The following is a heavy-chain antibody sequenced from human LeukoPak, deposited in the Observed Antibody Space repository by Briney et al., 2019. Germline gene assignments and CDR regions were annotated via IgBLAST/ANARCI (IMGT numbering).Heavy chain of an antibody. V-gene: IGHV1-18*01. J-gene: IGHJ5*02. D-gene: IGHD3-16*02. CDR2: ISAYNGNT. CDR1: GYTFTSYG. CDR3: ARSRFMITFGGVIVMDWFDP. Sequence: ASVKVSCKASGYTFTSYGISWVRQAPGQGLEWMGWISAYNGNTNYAQKLQGRVTMTTDTSTSTAYMELRSLRSDDTAVYYCARSRFMITFGGVIVMDWFDPWGQGTLVTVSS.